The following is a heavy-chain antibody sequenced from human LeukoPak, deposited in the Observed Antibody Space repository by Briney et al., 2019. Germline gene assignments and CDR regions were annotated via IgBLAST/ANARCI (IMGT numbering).Heavy chain of an antibody. Sequence: PGGSLRLSCTASAFTLNNYGMNWVRQAPGKGLEWVSVMYSGGSTNYADSVKGRFLISRDDSKNILDLQMNSLKAEDTAVYYCARGNYATTGPGALDIWGQGTMVTVSS. V-gene: IGHV3-53*01. J-gene: IGHJ3*02. CDR3: ARGNYATTGPGALDI. CDR2: MYSGGST. D-gene: IGHD1-26*01. CDR1: AFTLNNYG.